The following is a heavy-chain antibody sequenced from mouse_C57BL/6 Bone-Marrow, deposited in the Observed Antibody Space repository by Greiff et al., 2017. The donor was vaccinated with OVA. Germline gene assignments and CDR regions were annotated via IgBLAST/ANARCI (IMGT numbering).Heavy chain of an antibody. CDR2: IHPNSGST. Sequence: QVQLQQPGAELVKPGASVKLSCKASGYTFTSYWMHWVKQRPGQGLEWIGMIHPNSGSTNYNEKFKSKATLTVDKSSSTAYMQLSSLTSEDSAVYYCASFFTARATTGYYYAMDYWCQGTGVTVSS. J-gene: IGHJ4*01. D-gene: IGHD3-1*01. V-gene: IGHV1-64*01. CDR3: ASFFTARATTGYYYAMDY. CDR1: GYTFTSYW.